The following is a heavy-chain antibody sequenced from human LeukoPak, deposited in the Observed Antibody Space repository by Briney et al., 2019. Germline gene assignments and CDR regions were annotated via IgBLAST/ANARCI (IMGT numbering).Heavy chain of an antibody. CDR2: IYTSGST. D-gene: IGHD5-18*01. Sequence: SQTLSLTCTVSGGSISSGSYYWSWIRQPAGQGLEWIGRIYTSGSTNYNPSLKSRVAISVDTSKNQFSLKLSSVTAADTAVYYCARDADTAMATSIYGMDVWGQGTTVTVSS. J-gene: IGHJ6*02. CDR3: ARDADTAMATSIYGMDV. CDR1: GGSISSGSYY. V-gene: IGHV4-61*02.